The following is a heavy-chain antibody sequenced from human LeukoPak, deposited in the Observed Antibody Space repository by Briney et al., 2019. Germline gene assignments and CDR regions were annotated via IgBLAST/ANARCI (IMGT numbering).Heavy chain of an antibody. D-gene: IGHD3-22*01. Sequence: GGSLRLSCAASGFTFSSYWMTWVRQAPGKGLEWVANINQLGSKTLYVDSVKGRFTISRDNGKNSLYLQMNRLRVDDTAMYHCYYEGPWGQGTLVTVSS. J-gene: IGHJ5*02. CDR3: YYEGP. CDR1: GFTFSSYW. CDR2: INQLGSKT. V-gene: IGHV3-7*01.